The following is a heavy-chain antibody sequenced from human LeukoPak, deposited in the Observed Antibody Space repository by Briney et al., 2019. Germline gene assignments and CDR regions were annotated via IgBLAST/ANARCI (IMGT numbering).Heavy chain of an antibody. J-gene: IGHJ4*02. CDR2: IYTSGST. D-gene: IGHD5-18*01. CDR1: GGSISSGSYY. V-gene: IGHV4-61*02. Sequence: SQTLSLTCTVSGGSISSGSYYWSWIRQPAGKGLEWIGRIYTSGSTNYNPSLKSRVTISVDTSKNQFSLKLSSVTAADTAVYYCARGEGYSYGYGGYYFDYWGQGTLVTVSS. CDR3: ARGEGYSYGYGGYYFDY.